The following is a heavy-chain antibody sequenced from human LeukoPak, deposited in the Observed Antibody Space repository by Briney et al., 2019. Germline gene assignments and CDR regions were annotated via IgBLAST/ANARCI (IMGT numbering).Heavy chain of an antibody. J-gene: IGHJ4*02. D-gene: IGHD3-22*01. CDR3: AKRGVVIRVILVGFHKEAYYFDS. Sequence: GGSLRLSCAVSGITLSNYGMSWVRQAPGKGLEWVAGISGSGGSTSYADSVKGRFTISRDNPRNTLYLQMNSLRAGDTAVYFCAKRGVVIRVILVGFHKEAYYFDSWGQGALVTVSS. CDR2: ISGSGGST. CDR1: GITLSNYG. V-gene: IGHV3-23*01.